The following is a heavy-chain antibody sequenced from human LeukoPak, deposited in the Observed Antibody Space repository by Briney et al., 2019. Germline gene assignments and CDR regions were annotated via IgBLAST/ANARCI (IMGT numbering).Heavy chain of an antibody. CDR3: ARVVGPTRVDL. CDR2: IYDSGST. V-gene: IGHV4-59*11. Sequence: SETLSLTCTVSGVSISSHYWSWIRQPPGKGLEWIGYIYDSGSTNYNPSLKSRVTISVDTSKNQFSLKLSSVTAADTAVYYCARVVGPTRVDLWGQRTLVTVSS. J-gene: IGHJ4*02. D-gene: IGHD1-26*01. CDR1: GVSISSHY.